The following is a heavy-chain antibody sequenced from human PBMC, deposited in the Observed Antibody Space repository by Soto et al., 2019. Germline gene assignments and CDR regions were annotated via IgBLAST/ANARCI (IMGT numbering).Heavy chain of an antibody. V-gene: IGHV3-23*01. D-gene: IGHD2-15*01. Sequence: EVQLLESGGGLVQPGGSLRLSCAASGFTFSSYAMSWVRQAPGKGLEWVSSISGGGGSTYYADSVKGRFTISRDNSKHTLFLQMNSRRADDTAVYYCAKGAVPATLNYFDCWGQGTLVTVSS. CDR1: GFTFSSYA. CDR2: ISGGGGST. CDR3: AKGAVPATLNYFDC. J-gene: IGHJ4*02.